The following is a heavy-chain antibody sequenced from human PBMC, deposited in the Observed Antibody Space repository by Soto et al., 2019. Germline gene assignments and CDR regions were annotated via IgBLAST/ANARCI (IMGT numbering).Heavy chain of an antibody. CDR2: ISAYNGNT. V-gene: IGHV1-18*01. Sequence: QVQLVQSGAEVKKPGASVKVSCKASGYTFTSYGISWVRQAPGQGLEWMGWISAYNGNTNYAQKLQGRVTMTTDTPTRTAYMELRSLRSDDTAVYYCARDEVCGESDLGWFDPWGQGTLVTVSS. CDR1: GYTFTSYG. J-gene: IGHJ5*02. D-gene: IGHD3-10*01. CDR3: ARDEVCGESDLGWFDP.